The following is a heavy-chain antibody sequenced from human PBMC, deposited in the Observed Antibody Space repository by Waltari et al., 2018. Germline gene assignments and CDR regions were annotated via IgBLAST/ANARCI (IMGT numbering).Heavy chain of an antibody. Sequence: QVQLVESGGGVVQPGRSLRLSCAASGFTFISYAMHWVRPAPGKGLEWVAVISYDGSNKYYADSVKGRFTISRDNSKNTLYLQMNSLRAEDTAVYYCATRLRSSSWWSADYWGQGTLVTVSS. CDR3: ATRLRSSSWWSADY. CDR1: GFTFISYA. CDR2: ISYDGSNK. J-gene: IGHJ4*02. D-gene: IGHD6-13*01. V-gene: IGHV3-30-3*01.